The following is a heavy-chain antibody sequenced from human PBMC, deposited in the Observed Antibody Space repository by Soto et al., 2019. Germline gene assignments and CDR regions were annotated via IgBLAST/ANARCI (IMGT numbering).Heavy chain of an antibody. V-gene: IGHV4-34*01. Sequence: LSLTCAVNGGSFSGYYWSWIRQPPGKGLEWIGEINHSGSTSYNPSLNSRVTISVDTSKSQFSLELRSVTAADTAVYYCAREREDIVVAGGAFDIWGQGTMVTVSS. D-gene: IGHD2-15*01. CDR1: GGSFSGYY. CDR3: AREREDIVVAGGAFDI. J-gene: IGHJ3*02. CDR2: INHSGST.